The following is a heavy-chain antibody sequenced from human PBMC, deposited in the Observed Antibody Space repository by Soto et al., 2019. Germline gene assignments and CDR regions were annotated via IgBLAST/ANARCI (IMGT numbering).Heavy chain of an antibody. J-gene: IGHJ5*02. CDR2: IDAGNGNT. Sequence: QVQLVQSGAEVKKPGASVKVSCKASGYTFINYAIHWVRQAPGQRLEWMGWIDAGNGNTKYSQKFQGRVTITRDTSASTAYMELSSLRSEDTAVYYFSRGGGDFDPWGQGALVTVSS. CDR1: GYTFINYA. V-gene: IGHV1-3*01. CDR3: SRGGGDFDP. D-gene: IGHD3-16*01.